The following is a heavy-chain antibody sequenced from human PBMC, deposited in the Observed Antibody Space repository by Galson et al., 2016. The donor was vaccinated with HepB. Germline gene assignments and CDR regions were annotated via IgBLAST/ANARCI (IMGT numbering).Heavy chain of an antibody. J-gene: IGHJ6*02. CDR3: ARDKLVTPSSGLDV. CDR1: GLTFSRYA. D-gene: IGHD4-23*01. V-gene: IGHV3-30*04. CDR2: IAFDGNKK. Sequence: SLRLSCAASGLTFSRYAMHLVRQAPCTGLEWVAVIAFDGNKKYHADSVKGRFTISRDNAKNTLYLQMNSLRPEDTAVYYCARDKLVTPSSGLDVWGQGTTVTVSS.